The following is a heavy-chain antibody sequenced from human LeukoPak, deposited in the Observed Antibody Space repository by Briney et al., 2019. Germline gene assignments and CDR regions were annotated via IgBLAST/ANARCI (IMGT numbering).Heavy chain of an antibody. J-gene: IGHJ4*02. V-gene: IGHV3-23*01. CDR2: ISGSGGST. D-gene: IGHD6-19*01. CDR1: RFTFSSYA. Sequence: QSGGSLRLSCAASRFTFSSYAMSWVRQAPGKGLEWVSAISGSGGSTYYADSVKGRFTISRDNSKTTLYLQMNSLRAEDTAVYYCAKDYGCPDYWGQGTLVTVSS. CDR3: AKDYGCPDY.